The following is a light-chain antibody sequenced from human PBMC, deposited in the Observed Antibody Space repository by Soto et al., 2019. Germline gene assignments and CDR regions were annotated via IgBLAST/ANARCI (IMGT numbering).Light chain of an antibody. Sequence: EIVLTQSPGTLSLSPGERATFSCTASQSVSSSDLAWYQQKSSQDPRLLIYGASSRATGIPDRFSGSGSGTDFTLTISRLETEDFAVYYCQQYGSAGYTFGQGTKLEIK. CDR3: QQYGSAGYT. CDR1: QSVSSSD. V-gene: IGKV3-20*01. CDR2: GAS. J-gene: IGKJ2*01.